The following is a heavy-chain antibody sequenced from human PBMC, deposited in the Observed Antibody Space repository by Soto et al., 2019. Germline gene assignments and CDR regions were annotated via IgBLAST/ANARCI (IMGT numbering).Heavy chain of an antibody. CDR1: GYTFTGFY. V-gene: IGHV1-2*04. Sequence: QVQLVQSGAEVKKPGASVKVSCKASGYTFTGFYMHWVRQAPGQGPEWMGWINPNTSGTSYAQKFQGWVTLTRDTSINTDYMALSRLSSDDTAVYYCARDLWGYSGIKGYFYGMDVWGQGTTVTISS. CDR2: INPNTSGT. D-gene: IGHD5-12*01. J-gene: IGHJ6*02. CDR3: ARDLWGYSGIKGYFYGMDV.